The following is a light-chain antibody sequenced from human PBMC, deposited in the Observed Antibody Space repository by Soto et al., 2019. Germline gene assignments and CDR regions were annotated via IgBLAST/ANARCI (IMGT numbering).Light chain of an antibody. J-gene: IGKJ4*01. CDR1: QSVGNN. V-gene: IGKV3-15*01. CDR2: ATS. Sequence: EIVLTQSPATLSVSPGERATLSCRASQSVGNNFAWYQQKPGQAPRLLIFATSTRATGVPARFSGSGSGTEFPLTIISLQSVDFAVYYCQQYGDWPLTFGGGAKVEIE. CDR3: QQYGDWPLT.